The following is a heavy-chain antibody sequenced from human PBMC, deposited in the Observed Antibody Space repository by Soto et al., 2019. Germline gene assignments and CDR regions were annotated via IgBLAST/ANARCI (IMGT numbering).Heavy chain of an antibody. CDR1: GYTFTSYG. J-gene: IGHJ6*02. CDR2: IGAYNGNT. CDR3: ATGRKASKHTETAMLSENYYCYGLAV. V-gene: IGHV1-18*01. D-gene: IGHD5-18*01. Sequence: ASVKVSCKASGYTFTSYGISWVRQAPGQGVEWMGWIGAYNGNTNYAQKLQGRVTMTTDTSTSTAYMELRRLRSDDTAVYYCATGRKASKHTETAMLSENYYCYGLAVWGQGTTVTVSS.